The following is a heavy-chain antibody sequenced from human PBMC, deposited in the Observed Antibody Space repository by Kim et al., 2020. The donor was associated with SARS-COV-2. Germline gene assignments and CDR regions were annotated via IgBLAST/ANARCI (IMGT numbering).Heavy chain of an antibody. CDR1: GFTLSSYG. Sequence: GGSLRLSCAASGFTLSSYGMHWVRQAPGKGLEWVAVIWYDGSNKYYADSVKGRFTISRDNSKNTLYLQMNSLRAEDTAVYYCARDQGVGATTSFDPWGQGTLVTVSS. J-gene: IGHJ5*02. CDR3: ARDQGVGATTSFDP. D-gene: IGHD1-26*01. V-gene: IGHV3-33*01. CDR2: IWYDGSNK.